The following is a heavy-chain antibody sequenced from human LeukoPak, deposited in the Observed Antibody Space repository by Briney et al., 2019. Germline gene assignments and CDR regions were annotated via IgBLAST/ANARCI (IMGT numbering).Heavy chain of an antibody. J-gene: IGHJ5*02. V-gene: IGHV1-18*01. D-gene: IGHD3-10*01. CDR1: GYTFTSYG. CDR2: ITTYNGNT. CDR3: ARQMYGSGSNWFDP. Sequence: ASVKVSCKASGYTFTSYGISWVRQAPGQGLERMGWITTYNGNTNYAQKLQGRVTMTTDTSTSTAYMELRSLRSDDTAVYYCARQMYGSGSNWFDPWGQGTLVTVSS.